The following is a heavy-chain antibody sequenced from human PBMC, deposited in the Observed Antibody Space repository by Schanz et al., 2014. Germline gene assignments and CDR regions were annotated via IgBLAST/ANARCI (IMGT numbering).Heavy chain of an antibody. CDR1: GFTFTNYA. V-gene: IGHV3-23*01. J-gene: IGHJ4*02. CDR3: ARDRRNADLDY. D-gene: IGHD1-1*01. CDR2: ISDSGDTA. Sequence: DVQLLESGGGLVQPGGSLRLSCAASGFTFTNYAMSWVRQAPGKGLEWVSLISDSGDTAYYADSVKGRFTISRDNSKSTLYVEMNSLRAEDTALYYCARDRRNADLDYWGQGTLVTVSS.